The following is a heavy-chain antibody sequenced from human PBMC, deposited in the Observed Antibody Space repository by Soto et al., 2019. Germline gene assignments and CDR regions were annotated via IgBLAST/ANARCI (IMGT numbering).Heavy chain of an antibody. J-gene: IGHJ5*02. CDR1: GFAFSRYT. D-gene: IGHD4-4*01. V-gene: IGHV3-48*02. Sequence: GGSLRLSCAASGFAFSRYTMHWVRQAPGKGLEWLSSISDSGTIIDYADSVRGRFTISRDNAKNTLFLRMNSLRDDDTSVYYCVRDGYSTSSDWPWFDPWGQGTLVTVSS. CDR2: ISDSGTII. CDR3: VRDGYSTSSDWPWFDP.